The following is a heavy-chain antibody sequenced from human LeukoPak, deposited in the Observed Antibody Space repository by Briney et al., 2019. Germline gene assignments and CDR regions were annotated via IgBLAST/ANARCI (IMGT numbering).Heavy chain of an antibody. D-gene: IGHD3-3*01. CDR3: ARGGFLEWLKGFDP. CDR1: GGSISSYY. CDR2: IYSSGST. V-gene: IGHV4-4*07. J-gene: IGHJ5*02. Sequence: PSETLSLTCTVSGGSISSYYWSWIRQPAGKGLEWIGRIYSSGSTNYNPSLKSRVTMSVDTSKNQFSLKLSSVTAADTAVYYCARGGFLEWLKGFDPWGQGTLVTVSS.